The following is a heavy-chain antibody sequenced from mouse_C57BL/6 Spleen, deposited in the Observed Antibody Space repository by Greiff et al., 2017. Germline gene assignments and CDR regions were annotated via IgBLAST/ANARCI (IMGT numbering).Heavy chain of an antibody. CDR1: GYSITSGYY. CDR2: ISYDGSN. Sequence: VQLKQSGPGLVKPSQSLSLTCSVTGYSITSGYYWNWIRQFPGNKLEWMGYISYDGSNNYNPSLKNRISITRDTSKNQFFLKLNSVTTEDTATYYCASSSSGLYYAMDYWGQGTSVTVSS. D-gene: IGHD3-2*02. V-gene: IGHV3-6*01. J-gene: IGHJ4*01. CDR3: ASSSSGLYYAMDY.